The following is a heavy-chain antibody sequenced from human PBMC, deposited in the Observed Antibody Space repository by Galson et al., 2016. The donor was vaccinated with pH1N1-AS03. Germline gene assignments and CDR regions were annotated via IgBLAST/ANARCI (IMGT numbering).Heavy chain of an antibody. CDR2: ISTSSSSI. Sequence: SLRLSCAASGFPFSGYSMNWVRQAPGKGLEWASFISTSSSSIYYADSVKGRLTISRDNAQNLLYLQMNSLRDEDTAVYYCARDGPPQGISVAGSLDFWGQGTLVTVSS. V-gene: IGHV3-21*01. CDR3: ARDGPPQGISVAGSLDF. D-gene: IGHD6-19*01. CDR1: GFPFSGYS. J-gene: IGHJ4*02.